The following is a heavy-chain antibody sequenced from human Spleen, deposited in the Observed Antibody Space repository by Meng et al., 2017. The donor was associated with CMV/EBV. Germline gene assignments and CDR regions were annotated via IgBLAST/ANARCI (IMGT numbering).Heavy chain of an antibody. CDR1: GFNVRSNY. J-gene: IGHJ5*02. D-gene: IGHD2-15*01. V-gene: IGHV3-53*01. Sequence: ASGFNVRSNYISWVSQAPGKGLEWVSVIYNDGGTYHADSVKGRFTISRDNSKNTVYLQMNNLRAEDTAVYYCGRGGVVAAIPIWFDPWGQGTLVTVSS. CDR2: IYNDGGT. CDR3: GRGGVVAAIPIWFDP.